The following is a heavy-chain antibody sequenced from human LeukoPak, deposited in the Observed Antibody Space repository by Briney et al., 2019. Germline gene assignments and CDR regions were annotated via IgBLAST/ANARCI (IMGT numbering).Heavy chain of an antibody. V-gene: IGHV4-39*07. CDR2: IYYSGST. D-gene: IGHD6-13*01. Sequence: SETLSLTCTVSGGSISSGSYYWSWIRQPAGKGLEWIGRIYYSGSTYYNPSLKSRVTISVDTSKNQFSLKLSSVTAADTAVYYCARDPAAAGTVDYWGQGTLVTVSS. J-gene: IGHJ4*02. CDR3: ARDPAAAGTVDY. CDR1: GGSISSGSYY.